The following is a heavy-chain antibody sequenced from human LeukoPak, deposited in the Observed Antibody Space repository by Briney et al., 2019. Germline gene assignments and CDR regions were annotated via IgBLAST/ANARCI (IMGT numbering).Heavy chain of an antibody. V-gene: IGHV4-30-2*01. CDR3: ARGSGSYSLFDY. Sequence: PSETLSLTCTVSGGSISSGGYYWSWIRQPPGKGLEWIGYIYHSGSTYYNPSLKSRVTISVDRSKNQFSLKLSSVTAADTAVYYCARGSGSYSLFDYWGQGTLVTVSS. J-gene: IGHJ4*02. CDR2: IYHSGST. D-gene: IGHD1-26*01. CDR1: GGSISSGGYY.